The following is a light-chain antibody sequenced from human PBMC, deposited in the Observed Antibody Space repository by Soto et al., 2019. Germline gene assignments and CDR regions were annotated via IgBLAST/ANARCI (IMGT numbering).Light chain of an antibody. Sequence: DIQMTQSPSSVSASVGDRVTITCRASQAIRTWLAWYQQKPGKAPKLLIYAASHLERGVPSRFSGSGSGTHFTLTISSLQPEDFAPYYCQQANSFPLTFGGGTKVDIK. CDR2: AAS. V-gene: IGKV1-12*01. CDR1: QAIRTW. J-gene: IGKJ4*01. CDR3: QQANSFPLT.